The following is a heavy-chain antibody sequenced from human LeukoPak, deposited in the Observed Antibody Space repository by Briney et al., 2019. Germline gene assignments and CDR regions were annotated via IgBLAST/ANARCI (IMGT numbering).Heavy chain of an antibody. CDR1: GFTFSRYD. V-gene: IGHV3-13*01. CDR3: AGAGSETQWRAFDF. CDR2: IGTAGDT. D-gene: IGHD6-19*01. J-gene: IGHJ4*02. Sequence: GGSLRLSCAASGFTFSRYDMQWVRQATGKGQEWVSGIGTAGDTYYAGSVKGRFTISRENAKNSLYLQMNSLTAGDTAVYYCAGAGSETQWRAFDFWGQGALVTVFS.